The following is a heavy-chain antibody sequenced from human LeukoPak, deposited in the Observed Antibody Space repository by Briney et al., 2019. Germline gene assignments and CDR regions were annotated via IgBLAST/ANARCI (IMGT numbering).Heavy chain of an antibody. CDR1: GASISSSSYY. V-gene: IGHV4-61*05. Sequence: SETLSLTCTVSGASISSSSYYWSWIRQPPGQGLEWIGYFYYSGSTNYNPSLKSRVTISVDVSKNQFSLKLSSVTAADTAVYYCARHNGAAAIVMFDYWGQGTLVTVSS. J-gene: IGHJ4*02. CDR2: FYYSGST. D-gene: IGHD6-13*01. CDR3: ARHNGAAAIVMFDY.